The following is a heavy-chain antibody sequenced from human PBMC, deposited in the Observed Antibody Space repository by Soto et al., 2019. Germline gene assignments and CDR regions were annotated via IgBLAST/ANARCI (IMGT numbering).Heavy chain of an antibody. CDR1: GFTFSSYA. J-gene: IGHJ3*02. CDR2: ISGSGGST. CDR3: AKDKRGIVVVPAAMFDYGDLDLGRGAFDI. D-gene: IGHD2-2*01. V-gene: IGHV3-23*01. Sequence: EVQLLESGGGLVQPGGSLRLSCAASGFTFSSYAMSWVRQAPGKGLEWVSAISGSGGSTYYADSVKGRFTISRDNSKNTLYLQMNSLRAEDTAVYYCAKDKRGIVVVPAAMFDYGDLDLGRGAFDIWGQGTMVTVSS.